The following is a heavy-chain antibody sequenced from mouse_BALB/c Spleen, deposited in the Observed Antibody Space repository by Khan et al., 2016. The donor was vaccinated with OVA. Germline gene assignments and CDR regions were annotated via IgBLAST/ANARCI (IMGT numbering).Heavy chain of an antibody. CDR3: VRGFYDGYLAWFAY. Sequence: QVQLQQSGSELVRPGTSVKVSCKASGYAFTHYLIEWVKQRPGQGLEWIGVINPGSGGTNYNEKFEGKATLTADNSSSTAYMHLSSLTSDDSAVYFCVRGFYDGYLAWFAYWGQGTLVTVSA. CDR1: GYAFTHYL. J-gene: IGHJ3*01. CDR2: INPGSGGT. V-gene: IGHV1-54*01. D-gene: IGHD2-3*01.